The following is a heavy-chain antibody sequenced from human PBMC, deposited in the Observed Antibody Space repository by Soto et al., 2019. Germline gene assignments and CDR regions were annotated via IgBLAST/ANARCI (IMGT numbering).Heavy chain of an antibody. CDR1: GFSFSSYG. CDR3: AGALKNRYFYYCLNV. Sequence: GGSLRLSCAASGFSFSSYGMEWVRLAPGKGLEWVAATTYDGGIKHYVDSVKGRFTISRDNSKNTLYLQMNSLRVEDTATYYRAGALKNRYFYYCLNVWGQGTTVTVSS. J-gene: IGHJ6*02. V-gene: IGHV3-30*03. CDR2: TTYDGGIK. D-gene: IGHD3-9*01.